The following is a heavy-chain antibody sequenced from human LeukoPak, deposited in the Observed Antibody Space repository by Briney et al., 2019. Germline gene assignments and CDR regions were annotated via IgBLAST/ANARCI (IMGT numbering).Heavy chain of an antibody. J-gene: IGHJ5*02. Sequence: ASVKVSCKASGYTFTCYYMHWVRQAPGQGLEGMGWINPNSGGTKYAQKFQGRVTMTRDTSISTAYMELSRLRSDDTAVYYCARVARRAAAGTAAVWFDPWGQGTLVTISS. CDR2: INPNSGGT. V-gene: IGHV1-2*02. CDR3: ARVARRAAAGTAAVWFDP. D-gene: IGHD6-13*01. CDR1: GYTFTCYY.